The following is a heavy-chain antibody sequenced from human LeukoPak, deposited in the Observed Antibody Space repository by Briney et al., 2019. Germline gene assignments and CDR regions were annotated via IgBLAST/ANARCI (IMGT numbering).Heavy chain of an antibody. CDR2: ISHDGSNK. V-gene: IGHV3-30-3*01. J-gene: IGHJ6*02. Sequence: GGSLRLSCAASGFTFSSYPMHWVRQAPGKGLEWVAAISHDGSNKYYADSVKGRFTISRDNSKNTLYVQMNSLRPEDTAVYYCARDRGATYYYYAMDVWGQGTTVTVSS. CDR1: GFTFSSYP. CDR3: ARDRGATYYYYAMDV.